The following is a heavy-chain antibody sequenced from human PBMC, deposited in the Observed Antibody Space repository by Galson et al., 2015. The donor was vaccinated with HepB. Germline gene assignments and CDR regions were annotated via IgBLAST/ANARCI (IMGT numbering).Heavy chain of an antibody. J-gene: IGHJ6*03. D-gene: IGHD2-2*02. CDR3: ARSVDIVVVPAARPSYYYYMDV. CDR1: GGTFSSYA. CDR2: IIPILGIA. Sequence: SCKASGGTFSSYAISWVRQAPGQGLEWMGRIIPILGIANYAQKFQGRVTITADKSTSTAYMELSSLRSEDTAVYYCARSVDIVVVPAARPSYYYYMDVWGKGTTVTVSS. V-gene: IGHV1-69*04.